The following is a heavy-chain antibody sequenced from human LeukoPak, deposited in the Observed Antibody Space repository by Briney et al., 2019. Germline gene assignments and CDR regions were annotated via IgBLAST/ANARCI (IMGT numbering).Heavy chain of an antibody. V-gene: IGHV3-30*18. CDR3: AKDDAYSSSWYALDI. CDR1: GFTSSDYG. Sequence: GGSLRLSCAASGFTSSDYGMHWVRQAPGKGLEWVAVVSYDGSNKYYADSVKGRFTISRDNSKNTLSLQMNSLRAEDTAVYYCAKDDAYSSSWYALDIWGQGTMVTVSS. CDR2: VSYDGSNK. J-gene: IGHJ3*02. D-gene: IGHD6-13*01.